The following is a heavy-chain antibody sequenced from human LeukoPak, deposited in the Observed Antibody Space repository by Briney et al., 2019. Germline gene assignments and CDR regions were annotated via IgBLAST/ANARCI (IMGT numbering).Heavy chain of an antibody. CDR1: GFTFSSYW. CDR3: ARGHHYYDSSAYYY. V-gene: IGHV3-74*01. J-gene: IGHJ4*02. CDR2: INSDGSTT. Sequence: GGSLRLSCAASGFTFSSYWMHWVRQVPGKGLVWVSRINSDGSTTSYAASVKGRFTISRDTAKNTLYLQMNSLRAEDTAVYYCARGHHYYDSSAYYYWGQGTLVTVSS. D-gene: IGHD3-22*01.